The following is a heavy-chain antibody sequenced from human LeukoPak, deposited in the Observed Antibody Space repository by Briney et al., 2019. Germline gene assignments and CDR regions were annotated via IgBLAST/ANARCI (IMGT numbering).Heavy chain of an antibody. J-gene: IGHJ4*02. CDR3: TTDFSSTSWHSPTDY. V-gene: IGHV3-15*01. CDR1: GFTFSNAW. Sequence: GGSLRLSCAASGFTFSNAWMSWVRQAPGKGLEWVGRIKSKTDGGTTDYAAPVKGRFTTSRDDSKNTLYLQMNSLKTEATAVSYCTTDFSSTSWHSPTDYWGQGTLVTVSS. CDR2: IKSKTDGGTT. D-gene: IGHD2-2*01.